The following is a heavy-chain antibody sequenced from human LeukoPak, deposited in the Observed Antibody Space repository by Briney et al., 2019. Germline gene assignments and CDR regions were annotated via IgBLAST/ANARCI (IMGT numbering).Heavy chain of an antibody. CDR3: ARDRRLVRTPGYWYFDL. CDR1: GGSISSYY. D-gene: IGHD6-19*01. J-gene: IGHJ2*01. V-gene: IGHV4-4*07. CDR2: IYTSGST. Sequence: PSETLSLTCTVSGGSISSYYWSWIRQPAGKGLEWIGRIYTSGSTNYNPSLKSRVTISVDTSKNQFSLKLSSVTAADTAVYYCARDRRLVRTPGYWYFDLWGRGTLVTVSS.